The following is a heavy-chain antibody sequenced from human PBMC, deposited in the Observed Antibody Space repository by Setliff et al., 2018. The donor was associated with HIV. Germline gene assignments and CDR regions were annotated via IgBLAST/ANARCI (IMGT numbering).Heavy chain of an antibody. V-gene: IGHV4-39*07. CDR2: IYYRGST. Sequence: SETLSLTCTVSGGSISSSSYYWGWIRQPPGKGLQWIGSIYYRGSTYYNPSLKSRVTISVDTSKNQFSLKLSSVTAADTAVYYCARVRQVSDYGDYDYYFDYWGQGALVTVSS. CDR1: GGSISSSSYY. D-gene: IGHD4-17*01. J-gene: IGHJ4*02. CDR3: ARVRQVSDYGDYDYYFDY.